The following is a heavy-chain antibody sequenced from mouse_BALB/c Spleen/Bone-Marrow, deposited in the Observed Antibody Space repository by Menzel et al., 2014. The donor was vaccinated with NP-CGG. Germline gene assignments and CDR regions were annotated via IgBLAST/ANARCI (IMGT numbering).Heavy chain of an antibody. CDR3: TRVIYYGYAWFAY. CDR1: GYTFTSYW. CDR2: IYPGNSDT. Sequence: VHVKQSGTVLARPGASVKMSCKASGYTFTSYWMHWVKQRPGQGLEWIGAIYPGNSDTSYNQEFKGKAKLTAVTSTSTAYMELSSLTNEDSAVYYCTRVIYYGYAWFAYWGQGTLVTVSA. J-gene: IGHJ3*01. V-gene: IGHV1-5*01. D-gene: IGHD2-2*01.